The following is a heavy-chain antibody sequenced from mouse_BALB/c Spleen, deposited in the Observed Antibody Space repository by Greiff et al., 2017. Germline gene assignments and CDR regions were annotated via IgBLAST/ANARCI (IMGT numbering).Heavy chain of an antibody. CDR1: GFTFSSYG. D-gene: IGHD1-1*01. CDR3: ARDEVVATYWYFDV. J-gene: IGHJ1*01. CDR2: INSNGGST. Sequence: EVKLVESGGGLVQPGGSLKLSCAASGFTFSSYGMSWVRQTPDKRLELVATINSNGGSTYYPDSVKGRFTISRDNAKNTLYLQMSSLKSEDTAMYYCARDEVVATYWYFDVWGAGTTVTVSS. V-gene: IGHV5-6-3*01.